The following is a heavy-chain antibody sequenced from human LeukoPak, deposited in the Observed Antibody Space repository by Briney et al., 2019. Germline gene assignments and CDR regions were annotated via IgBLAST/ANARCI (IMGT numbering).Heavy chain of an antibody. CDR1: GFTFSSYA. CDR3: AKFDDSSGYYRY. Sequence: GGSLRLSCAASGFTFSSYAMSWVRQAPGKGLEWVSAISGSGGSTYYADSVKGRFTISRDNSKNTLYLQMNSLSAEDTAVYYCAKFDDSSGYYRYWGQGTLVTVSS. J-gene: IGHJ4*02. D-gene: IGHD3-22*01. V-gene: IGHV3-23*01. CDR2: ISGSGGST.